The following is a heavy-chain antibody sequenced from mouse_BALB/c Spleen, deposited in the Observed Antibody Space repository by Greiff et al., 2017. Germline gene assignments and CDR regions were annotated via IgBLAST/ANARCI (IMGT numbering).Heavy chain of an antibody. D-gene: IGHD4-1*01. J-gene: IGHJ3*01. Sequence: EVKLEESGGDLVKPGGSLKLSCAASGFTFSSYGMSWVRQTPDKRLEWVATISSGGSYTYYPDSVKGRFTISRDNAKNTLYLQMSSLKSEDTAMYYCARLGDEFAYWGQGTLVTVSA. V-gene: IGHV5-6*02. CDR2: ISSGGSYT. CDR1: GFTFSSYG. CDR3: ARLGDEFAY.